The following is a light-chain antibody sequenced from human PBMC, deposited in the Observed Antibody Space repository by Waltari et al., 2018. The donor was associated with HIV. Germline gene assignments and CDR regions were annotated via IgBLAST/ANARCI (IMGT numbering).Light chain of an antibody. CDR1: NSNIGSNS. V-gene: IGLV1-47*01. Sequence: QSVLTQPPSASGTPGQRVTISCSGSNSNIGSNSVYWYQQFPGTAPKLLIHRDNQRPSGVPDRFSGSKSGTSASLAISGLRSEDEADYYCAAWDHSLSARVFGGGTKLTVL. CDR2: RDN. CDR3: AAWDHSLSARV. J-gene: IGLJ3*02.